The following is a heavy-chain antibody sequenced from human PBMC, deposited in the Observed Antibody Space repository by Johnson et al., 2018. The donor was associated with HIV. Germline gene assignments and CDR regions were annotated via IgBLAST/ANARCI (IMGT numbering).Heavy chain of an antibody. CDR3: AKEYYDSPFGFDV. J-gene: IGHJ3*01. CDR1: GFTFSNAW. CDR2: IKRKTDGGTT. Sequence: VQLVESGGGLVKPGGSLRLSCAASGFTFSNAWMNWVRQAPGKGLEWVGRIKRKTDGGTTDYAAPVKGRFTISRDDSRNTLYLQLHNLTTEDTAVYYCAKEYYDSPFGFDVGGQGTMCNVSS. D-gene: IGHD3-3*01. V-gene: IGHV3-15*01.